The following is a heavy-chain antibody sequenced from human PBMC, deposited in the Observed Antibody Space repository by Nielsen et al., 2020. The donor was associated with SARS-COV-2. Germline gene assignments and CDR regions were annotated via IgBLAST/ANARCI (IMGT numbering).Heavy chain of an antibody. CDR1: GYTLTELS. J-gene: IGHJ4*02. D-gene: IGHD3-16*01. V-gene: IGHV1-24*01. CDR2: FDPEDGET. CDR3: ARDVNMITFGGVMYYFDY. Sequence: ASVKVSCKVSGYTLTELSMHWVRQAPGKGLEWMGDFDPEDGETIYAQKFQGRVTMTTDTSTSTAYMELRSLRSDDTAVYYCARDVNMITFGGVMYYFDYWGQGTLVTVSS.